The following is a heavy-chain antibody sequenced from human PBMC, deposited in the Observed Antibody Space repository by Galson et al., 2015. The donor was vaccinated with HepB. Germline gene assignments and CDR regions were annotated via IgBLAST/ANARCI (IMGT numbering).Heavy chain of an antibody. J-gene: IGHJ4*02. D-gene: IGHD5-18*01. CDR2: INSDGSST. V-gene: IGHV3-74*01. CDR1: GFTFSSYW. Sequence: SLRLSCAASGFTFSSYWMHWVRQAPGKGLVWVSRINSDGSSTSYADSVKGRFTISRDNAKNTLYLQMNSLRAEDTAVYYCARGGQLWPFDYWGQGTLVTVSS. CDR3: ARGGQLWPFDY.